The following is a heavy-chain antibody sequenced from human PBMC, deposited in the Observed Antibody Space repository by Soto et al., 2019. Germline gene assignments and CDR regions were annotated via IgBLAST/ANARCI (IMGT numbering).Heavy chain of an antibody. CDR3: ARGLFLDY. CDR2: INEDESNT. CDR1: GFTFSNYW. D-gene: IGHD3-3*01. Sequence: QPGGSLRLSCATSGFTFSNYWMHWVRQAPGKGPVWVSRINEDESNTNYADSVKGRFTISRDNAKNTLYLQMNSLRAEDTAVYYCARGLFLDYWGQGTRVTVSS. V-gene: IGHV3-74*01. J-gene: IGHJ4*02.